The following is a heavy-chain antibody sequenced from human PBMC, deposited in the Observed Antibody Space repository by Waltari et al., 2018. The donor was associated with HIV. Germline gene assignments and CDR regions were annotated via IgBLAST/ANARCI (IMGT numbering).Heavy chain of an antibody. CDR2: IYCTGCT. Sequence: QLQLQESGPGLVKPSETLSLTCSVSGGSISSSSYYWGWIRQPPGMGLDWIGSIYCTGCTYYTPSLRIRVTISVAPSKNQFSLNLSSVTAADTAVYYCASEYTIPACFDPWGQGTLVTVSS. CDR3: ASEYTIPACFDP. CDR1: GGSISSSSYY. D-gene: IGHD6-6*01. J-gene: IGHJ5*02. V-gene: IGHV4-39*01.